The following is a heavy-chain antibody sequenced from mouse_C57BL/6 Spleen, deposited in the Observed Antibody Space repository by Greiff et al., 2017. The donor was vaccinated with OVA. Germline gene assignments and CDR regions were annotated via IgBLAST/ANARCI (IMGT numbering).Heavy chain of an antibody. CDR1: GFTFSDYG. D-gene: IGHD4-1*01. Sequence: EVHLVESGGGLVKPGGSLKLSCAASGFTFSDYGMHWVRQAPEKGLEWVAYISSDSSTIYYADTVKGRFTISRDNAKNTLFLQMTSLRSEDTAMYYCARGLTGTLYAMDYWGQGTSVTVAS. V-gene: IGHV5-17*01. CDR2: ISSDSSTI. J-gene: IGHJ4*01. CDR3: ARGLTGTLYAMDY.